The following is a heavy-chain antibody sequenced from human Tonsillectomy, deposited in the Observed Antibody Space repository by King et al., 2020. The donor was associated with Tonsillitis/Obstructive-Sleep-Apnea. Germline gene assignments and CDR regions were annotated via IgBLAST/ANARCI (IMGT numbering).Heavy chain of an antibody. CDR1: GFTFSSYA. CDR2: ISGSGGST. Sequence: VQLVESGGGLVQPGGSLRLSCAASGFTFSSYAMSWVRHAPGKGLEWVSVISGSGGSTYYADSVKGRFTISRDNSKNTLDVQMNSLRAEDTAVYYCAKKREASGWNLDYWGQGTLVTVSS. CDR3: AKKREASGWNLDY. J-gene: IGHJ4*02. V-gene: IGHV3-23*04. D-gene: IGHD6-19*01.